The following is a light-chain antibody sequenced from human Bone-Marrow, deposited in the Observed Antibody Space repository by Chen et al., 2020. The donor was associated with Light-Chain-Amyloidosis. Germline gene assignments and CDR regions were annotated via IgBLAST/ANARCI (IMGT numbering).Light chain of an antibody. J-gene: IGLJ1*01. CDR3: SSYTITNTLV. V-gene: IGLV2-14*01. CDR1: SSDVCGDNH. CDR2: EVT. Sequence: QSALTQPASVSGSPGKSINISCTGTSSDVCGDNHVSWYQQHPDKAPKLMIYEVTNRPSWVPDRFSGSKSDNTASLTISGRQTEDEADYFCSSYTITNTLVFGSGTRVTVL.